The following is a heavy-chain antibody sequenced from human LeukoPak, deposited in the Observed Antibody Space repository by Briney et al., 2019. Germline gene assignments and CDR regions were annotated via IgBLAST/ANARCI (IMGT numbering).Heavy chain of an antibody. CDR2: INPNSGGT. J-gene: IGHJ4*02. V-gene: IGHV1-2*02. Sequence: ASVKVSCKASGYTFTGYYMHWVRQAPGQGLEWMEWINPNSGGTNYAQKFQGRVTMTRDTSISTAYMELSRLTSDDTAVYYCARDIATGTTSWGQGTLVTVSS. D-gene: IGHD1-1*01. CDR1: GYTFTGYY. CDR3: ARDIATGTTS.